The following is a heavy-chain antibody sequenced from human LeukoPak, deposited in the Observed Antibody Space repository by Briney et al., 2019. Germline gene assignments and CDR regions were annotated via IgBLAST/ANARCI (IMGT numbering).Heavy chain of an antibody. V-gene: IGHV3-21*01. CDR3: GRDVYVAVTGVPDY. Sequence: PGGSLRLSCVASGFDFSAYSMHWVRQAPGKGLEWVSSLTNRNTNIYYADSVKGRFTISRDKAKSSLYLHMNSLRAEDTAVYYCGRDVYVAVTGVPDYWGQGTLVTVSS. D-gene: IGHD2-21*02. CDR2: LTNRNTNI. J-gene: IGHJ4*02. CDR1: GFDFSAYS.